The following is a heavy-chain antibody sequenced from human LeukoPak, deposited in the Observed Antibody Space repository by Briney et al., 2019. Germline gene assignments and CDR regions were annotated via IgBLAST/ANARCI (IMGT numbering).Heavy chain of an antibody. D-gene: IGHD1-26*01. V-gene: IGHV4-4*07. Sequence: SETLSLTCTVSGDSMSNYYWSWIRQPAGKGLEWIGRIYTSGYTNYNPSLKSRVTMSVDTSKNQFSLKLSSVTAADTAVYYCVRAGQGWWELPMGRYWGQGTLVTVSS. CDR2: IYTSGYT. J-gene: IGHJ4*02. CDR3: VRAGQGWWELPMGRY. CDR1: GDSMSNYY.